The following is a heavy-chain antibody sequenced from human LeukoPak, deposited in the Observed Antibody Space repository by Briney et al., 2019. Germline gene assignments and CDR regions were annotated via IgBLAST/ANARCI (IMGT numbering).Heavy chain of an antibody. CDR1: GFNFRTFA. V-gene: IGHV3-30*04. CDR2: ISYDGNNK. Sequence: PGRSLRLSCAASGFNFRTFAMYWVRQAPGKGLEWVAVISYDGNNKYYADSVKGRLTISRDNSKNTLYLQMNSLRAEDTAMYFCARSRLGRASAGKKYYYYGMDVWGQGTTVTVSS. CDR3: ARSRLGRASAGKKYYYYGMDV. D-gene: IGHD6-25*01. J-gene: IGHJ6*02.